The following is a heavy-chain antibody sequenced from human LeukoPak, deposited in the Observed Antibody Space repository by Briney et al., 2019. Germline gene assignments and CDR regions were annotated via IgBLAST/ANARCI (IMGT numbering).Heavy chain of an antibody. CDR1: GFTFSAYS. CDR2: ITSGDFV. Sequence: GGSLSLSCAASGFTFSAYSMNWVRQAPGKGLEWVSSITSGDFVYFADSLKGRFTISRDNGKSSLYLQMNSLRAEDTAVYYCARGGFNMVRGVIIPSNSYFYYMDIWGKGTTVTVSS. D-gene: IGHD3-10*01. CDR3: ARGGFNMVRGVIIPSNSYFYYMDI. J-gene: IGHJ6*03. V-gene: IGHV3-69-1*01.